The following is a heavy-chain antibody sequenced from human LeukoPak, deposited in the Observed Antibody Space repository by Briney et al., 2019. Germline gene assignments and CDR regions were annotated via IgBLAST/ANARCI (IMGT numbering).Heavy chain of an antibody. CDR1: GGTFSSYA. CDR3: ARVPYYDFWSGYQAPYYFDY. J-gene: IGHJ4*02. V-gene: IGHV1-69*01. D-gene: IGHD3-3*01. Sequence: SVKVSCKASGGTFSSYAISWVRQAPGQGLELMGGIIPIFGTANYAQKFQGRVTITADESTSTAYMELSSLRSEDTAVYYCARVPYYDFWSGYQAPYYFDYWGQGTLVTVSS. CDR2: IIPIFGTA.